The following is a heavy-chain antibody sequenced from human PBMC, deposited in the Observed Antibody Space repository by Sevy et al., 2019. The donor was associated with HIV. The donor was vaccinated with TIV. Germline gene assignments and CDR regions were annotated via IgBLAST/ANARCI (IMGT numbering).Heavy chain of an antibody. CDR2: ISYDGITK. CDR1: GFTFNTHA. V-gene: IGHV3-30*04. CDR3: AREGGYTSAWSPGNH. D-gene: IGHD6-19*01. J-gene: IGHJ4*02. Sequence: GGSLRLSCAASGFTFNTHAMHWVRQAPGKGLEWVALISYDGITKYYADSVKGRLTISRDNSKNTLSLQMNSLRVEDMAVYYCAREGGYTSAWSPGNHWGQGTLVTVSS.